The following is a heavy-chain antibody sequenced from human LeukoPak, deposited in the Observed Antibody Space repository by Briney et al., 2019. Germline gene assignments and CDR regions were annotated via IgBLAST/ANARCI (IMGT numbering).Heavy chain of an antibody. CDR2: IYYTGST. V-gene: IGHV4-59*01. Sequence: SETLSLTCTVSGGSISSYFWSWIRQPPGKGLEWIGHIYYTGSTNYNPSLKSRVTITVDSSKNQFSPRLSSVTAADTAVYYCARTRDSGGSDYWGQGTLVTVSS. J-gene: IGHJ4*02. CDR1: GGSISSYF. D-gene: IGHD1-26*01. CDR3: ARTRDSGGSDY.